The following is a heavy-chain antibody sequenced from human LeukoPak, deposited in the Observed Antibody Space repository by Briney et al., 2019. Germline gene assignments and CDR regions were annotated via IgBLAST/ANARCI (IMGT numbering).Heavy chain of an antibody. Sequence: PGRSLRLSCAASGFTFSSYGMHWVRQAPGKGLEWVSGISGSGGGTDYADSVKGRFTISRDNSKNTLYLQMNSLRAEDTAIYYCAKESGGSFDYWGQGTLVTVSS. J-gene: IGHJ4*02. D-gene: IGHD1-26*01. CDR1: GFTFSSYG. CDR2: ISGSGGGT. CDR3: AKESGGSFDY. V-gene: IGHV3-23*01.